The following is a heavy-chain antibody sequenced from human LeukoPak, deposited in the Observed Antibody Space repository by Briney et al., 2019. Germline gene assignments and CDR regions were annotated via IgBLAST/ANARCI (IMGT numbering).Heavy chain of an antibody. D-gene: IGHD3-3*01. V-gene: IGHV4-59*08. J-gene: IGHJ4*02. CDR2: IYYSGST. CDR1: GVSINTYS. Sequence: SETLSLTCTVSGVSINTYSWSWVRQPPGKGLEWIGYIYYSGSTYHNPSLKSRVTISVDTSKNQFSLKLSSVTAADTAVYYCARLSYDFWSGYPDYWGQGTLVTVSS. CDR3: ARLSYDFWSGYPDY.